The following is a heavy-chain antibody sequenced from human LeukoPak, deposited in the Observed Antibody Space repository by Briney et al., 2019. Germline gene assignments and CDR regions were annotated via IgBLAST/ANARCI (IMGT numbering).Heavy chain of an antibody. J-gene: IGHJ4*02. V-gene: IGHV3-30*02. Sequence: GGSLRLSCAASGFTFSTYGMHWVRQAPGKGLEWVAFIRYDGSNDNYPDSVKGRFTISRDNSKNTLYLQMSSLRPEDTAVYYCARRPIVVVPAASHYFDYWGQGILVAVSS. CDR3: ARRPIVVVPAASHYFDY. D-gene: IGHD2-2*01. CDR2: IRYDGSND. CDR1: GFTFSTYG.